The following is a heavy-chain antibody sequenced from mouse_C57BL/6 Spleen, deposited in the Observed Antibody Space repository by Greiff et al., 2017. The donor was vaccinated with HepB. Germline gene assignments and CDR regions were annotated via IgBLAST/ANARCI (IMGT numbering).Heavy chain of an antibody. Sequence: QVQLKESGAELVRPGASVTLSCKASGYTFTDYEMHWVKQTPVHGLEWIGAIDPETGGTAYNQKFKGKAILTADKSSSTAYMELRSLTSEDSAVYYCTRRYYSNYVDYWGQGTTLTVSS. D-gene: IGHD2-5*01. CDR2: IDPETGGT. CDR1: GYTFTDYE. CDR3: TRRYYSNYVDY. V-gene: IGHV1-15*01. J-gene: IGHJ2*01.